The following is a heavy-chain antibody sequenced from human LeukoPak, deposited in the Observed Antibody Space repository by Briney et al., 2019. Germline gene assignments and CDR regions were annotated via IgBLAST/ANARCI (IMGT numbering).Heavy chain of an antibody. CDR2: ISNNGGTT. D-gene: IGHD3-10*01. Sequence: GGSLRLSCAASGFTFSSYAMHWVRQAPGKGLEYVSAISNNGGTTYYANSVRGRFTISRDNSKNTLYLQMGSLRAEDKVVYYCARVNGSGSYYDYWGQGTLVTVSS. CDR3: ARVNGSGSYYDY. V-gene: IGHV3-64*01. J-gene: IGHJ4*02. CDR1: GFTFSSYA.